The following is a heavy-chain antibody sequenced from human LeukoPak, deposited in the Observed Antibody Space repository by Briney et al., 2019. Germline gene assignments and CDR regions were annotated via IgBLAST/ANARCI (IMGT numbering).Heavy chain of an antibody. V-gene: IGHV5-51*01. Sequence: GESLKISCKGSGYSFTSYWIGWVRQMPGKGLEWMGIIYPGDSDTRYSPSFQGQVTISADKSISTAYLQWSSLKASDTAMYYCAKWRGSGSHEGYYYHYMDVWGKGTTVTVSS. D-gene: IGHD1-26*01. CDR2: IYPGDSDT. J-gene: IGHJ6*03. CDR1: GYSFTSYW. CDR3: AKWRGSGSHEGYYYHYMDV.